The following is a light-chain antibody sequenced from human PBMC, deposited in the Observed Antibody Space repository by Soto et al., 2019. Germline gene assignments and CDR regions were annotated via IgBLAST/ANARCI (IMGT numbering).Light chain of an antibody. CDR1: QGISSY. J-gene: IGKJ1*01. V-gene: IGKV1-8*01. CDR3: QQYYSYPR. Sequence: AIRMTQSPSSFSASTGDRVTITCRASQGISSYLAWYQQKPGKAPKLLIYAASTLQSGVPSRFSGGGSGTDFTLTISCLQSEDFATYYCQQYYSYPRFGQGTKVEIK. CDR2: AAS.